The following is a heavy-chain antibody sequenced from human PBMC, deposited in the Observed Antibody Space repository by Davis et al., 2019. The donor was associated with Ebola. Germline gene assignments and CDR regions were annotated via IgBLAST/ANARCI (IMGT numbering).Heavy chain of an antibody. Sequence: MPGGSLRLSCTVSGGSISSYYWSWIRQPPGKGLEWIGYIYYSGSTNYNPSLKSRVTISVDTSKNQFSLKLSSVTAADTAVYYCARWGGVATIKDYYYYGMDVWGQGTTVTVSS. CDR1: GGSISSYY. V-gene: IGHV4-59*08. CDR2: IYYSGST. J-gene: IGHJ6*02. D-gene: IGHD5-24*01. CDR3: ARWGGVATIKDYYYYGMDV.